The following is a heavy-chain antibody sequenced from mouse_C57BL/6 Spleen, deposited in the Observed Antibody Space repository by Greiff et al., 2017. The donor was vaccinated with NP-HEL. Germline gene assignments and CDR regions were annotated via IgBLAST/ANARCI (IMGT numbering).Heavy chain of an antibody. Sequence: QVQLKQPGAELVKPGASVKLSCKASGYTFTSYWMHWVKQRPGQGLEWIGMIHPNSGSTNYNEKFKSKATLTVDKSSSTAYMQLSSLTSEDSAVYYCARGLIYYGIYYYAMDYWGQGTSVTVSS. CDR2: IHPNSGST. D-gene: IGHD2-1*01. J-gene: IGHJ4*01. CDR3: ARGLIYYGIYYYAMDY. CDR1: GYTFTSYW. V-gene: IGHV1-64*01.